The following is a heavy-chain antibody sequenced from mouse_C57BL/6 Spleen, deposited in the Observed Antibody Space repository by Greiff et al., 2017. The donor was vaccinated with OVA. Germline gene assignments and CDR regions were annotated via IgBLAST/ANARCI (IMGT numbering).Heavy chain of an antibody. J-gene: IGHJ3*01. CDR2: ISRGGGYI. CDR1: GFTFSSYA. CDR3: TRDNGD. Sequence: EVHLLESGAGLVKPGGSLTLSCAASGFTFSSYAMSWVRQTPEQRLEWVGYISRGGGYIYYADTLQGRFTISRDNARNTLYLQMSSLKSEDTAMYYCTRDNGDWGQGTLVTVSA. V-gene: IGHV5-9-1*02.